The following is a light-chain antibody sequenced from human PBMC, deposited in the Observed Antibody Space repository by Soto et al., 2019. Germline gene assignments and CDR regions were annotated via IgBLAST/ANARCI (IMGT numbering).Light chain of an antibody. Sequence: QSALTQPASVSGSPGQSITISCTGTSSDVGGYNYVSWYQQHPGKAPQLMIYDVTNRPSGVSNRFSGSKSGNTASLTISGLQTEDEADYYCSSHTSSSTQVFGGGTKLTVL. CDR3: SSHTSSSTQV. J-gene: IGLJ2*01. V-gene: IGLV2-14*01. CDR2: DVT. CDR1: SSDVGGYNY.